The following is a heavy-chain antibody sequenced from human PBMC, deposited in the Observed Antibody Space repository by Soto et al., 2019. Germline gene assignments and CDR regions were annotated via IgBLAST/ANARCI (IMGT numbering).Heavy chain of an antibody. CDR1: GGTLSSYT. Sequence: QVQLVQSGAEVKKPGSSVKVSCKASGGTLSSYTISWVRQAPGQGLEWMGRIIAILGIANYAQKFQGRVTITADKSTSTAYMELSSLRSEVTAVYYCAMEYCSATSCYKDYWGQGTLVTVSS. CDR2: IIAILGIA. CDR3: AMEYCSATSCYKDY. V-gene: IGHV1-69*02. D-gene: IGHD2-2*02. J-gene: IGHJ4*02.